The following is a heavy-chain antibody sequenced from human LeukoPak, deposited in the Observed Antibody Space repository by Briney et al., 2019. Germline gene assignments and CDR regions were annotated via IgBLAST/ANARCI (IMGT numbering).Heavy chain of an antibody. V-gene: IGHV3-23*01. J-gene: IGHJ4*02. Sequence: GRSLRHSCAASGFTFSNYGMSWVRQAPGKGLEWVSTIRASGDRTYYAESVKGRFTMSGDKSKNTLYLQMSNLRAEDTAVYHCAVLAVPAVGYWGQGTLVIVSS. CDR2: IRASGDRT. D-gene: IGHD2-15*01. CDR1: GFTFSNYG. CDR3: AVLAVPAVGY.